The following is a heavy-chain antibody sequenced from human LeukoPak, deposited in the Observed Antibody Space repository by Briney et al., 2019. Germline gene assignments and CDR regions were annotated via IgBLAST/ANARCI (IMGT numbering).Heavy chain of an antibody. J-gene: IGHJ3*02. CDR3: ARRGVGRLLAAAFDI. V-gene: IGHV4-34*01. Sequence: SETLSLTCAVYGDSFSGYYWSWIRQPPGKGLEWIAEINHRGTTHYNPSLMSRVNISADTSKNHFSLNLDSVTAADTAVYYCARRGVGRLLAAAFDIWGQGTMVTVSS. D-gene: IGHD3-22*01. CDR2: INHRGTT. CDR1: GDSFSGYY.